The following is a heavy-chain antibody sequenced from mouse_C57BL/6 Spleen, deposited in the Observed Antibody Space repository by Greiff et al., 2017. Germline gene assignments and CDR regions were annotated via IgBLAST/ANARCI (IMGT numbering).Heavy chain of an antibody. CDR1: GYTFTDYY. J-gene: IGHJ2*01. CDR3: ARPHYYGSTSPFDY. V-gene: IGHV1-84*01. Sequence: LVESGPELVKPGASVKISCKASGYTFTDYYINWVKQRPGQGLEWIGWIYPGSGNTKYNEKFKGKATLTVDTSSSTAYMQLSSLTSEDSAVYFCARPHYYGSTSPFDYWGQGTTLTVSS. D-gene: IGHD1-1*01. CDR2: IYPGSGNT.